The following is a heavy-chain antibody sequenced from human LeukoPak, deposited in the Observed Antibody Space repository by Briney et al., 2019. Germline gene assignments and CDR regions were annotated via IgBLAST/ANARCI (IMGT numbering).Heavy chain of an antibody. V-gene: IGHV4-34*01. J-gene: IGHJ4*02. D-gene: IGHD3-3*01. CDR3: ARVPLYDFWSGYLKPPENRFDY. CDR2: INHSGST. CDR1: GGSFSGYY. Sequence: PSETLSLTCAVYGGSFSGYYWSWIRQPPGKGLEWIGEINHSGSTNYNPSPKSRVTISVDTSKNQFSLKLSSVTAADTAVYYCARVPLYDFWSGYLKPPENRFDYWGQGTLVTVSS.